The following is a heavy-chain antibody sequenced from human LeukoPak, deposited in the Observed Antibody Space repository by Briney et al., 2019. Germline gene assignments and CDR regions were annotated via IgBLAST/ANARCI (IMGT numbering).Heavy chain of an antibody. J-gene: IGHJ4*02. CDR2: IYTTGNT. V-gene: IGHV4-4*07. CDR1: GGSISNYY. CDR3: ARERGSGWYDMTFDS. D-gene: IGHD6-19*01. Sequence: SETLSLTCTVSGGSISNYYWNWIRQPAGKGLEWIGRIYTTGNTNYNPSLKSRVTMSVETSKNQVSLKLNSVTAADSAVYYCARERGSGWYDMTFDSWGQGTLVTVSS.